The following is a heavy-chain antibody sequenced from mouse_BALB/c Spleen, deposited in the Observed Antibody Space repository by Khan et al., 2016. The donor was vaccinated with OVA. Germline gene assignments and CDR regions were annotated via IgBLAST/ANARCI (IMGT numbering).Heavy chain of an antibody. Sequence: QVQLQQSGAELVKPGASVKMSCKASGYTFTSYTMHWVKQRPGQGLEWIGYINPSSGYTKYNQKFKDKATLTAVKSSSTAYMQLSSLTSEDSAVYYCARKSTRASYWGQGTTLTVSS. D-gene: IGHD3-1*01. V-gene: IGHV1-4*01. CDR3: ARKSTRASY. CDR1: GYTFTSYT. J-gene: IGHJ2*01. CDR2: INPSSGYT.